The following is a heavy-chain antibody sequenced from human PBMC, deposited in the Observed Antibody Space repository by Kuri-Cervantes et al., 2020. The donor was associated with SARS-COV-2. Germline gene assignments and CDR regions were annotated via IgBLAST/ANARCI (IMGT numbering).Heavy chain of an antibody. CDR1: GGSFSGYY. Sequence: GSLRLSCAVYGGSFSGYYWSWIRQPPGKGLEWIGEINHSGSTDYNPSLKSRVTISADTSKNQFSLKLSSVTAADTAVYYCARESSRDGYNLGGGYWGQGTLVTVSS. D-gene: IGHD5-24*01. CDR3: ARESSRDGYNLGGGY. V-gene: IGHV4-34*01. J-gene: IGHJ4*02. CDR2: INHSGST.